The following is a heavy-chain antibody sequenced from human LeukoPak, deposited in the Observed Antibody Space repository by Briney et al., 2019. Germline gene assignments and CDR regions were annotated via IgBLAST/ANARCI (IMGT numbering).Heavy chain of an antibody. V-gene: IGHV1-69*04. CDR3: ARQTTVVTPLVV. J-gene: IGHJ4*02. CDR2: IIPILGIA. D-gene: IGHD4-23*01. Sequence: SVKVSCKASGYTFSSYAISWVRQAPGQGLEWMGRIIPILGIANYAQKFQGRVTITADKSTSTAYMELSGLRSEDTAVYYCARQTTVVTPLVVWGQGTLVTVSS. CDR1: GYTFSSYA.